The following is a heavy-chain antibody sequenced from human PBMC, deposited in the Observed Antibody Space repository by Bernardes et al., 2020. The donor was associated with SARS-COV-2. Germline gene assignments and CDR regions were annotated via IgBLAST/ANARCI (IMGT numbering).Heavy chain of an antibody. CDR2: IYWDDDK. CDR3: AHRGAGWLLPYFDY. D-gene: IGHD2-15*01. Sequence: SGPTLVKPTQTLTLPCTFSGFSLSTSGVGVGWIRQPPGKALEWLALIYWDDDKRYSPSLKSRLTITKDTSKNQVVLTMTNMDPVDTATYYCAHRGAGWLLPYFDYWGQGTLVTVSS. CDR1: GFSLSTSGVG. V-gene: IGHV2-5*02. J-gene: IGHJ4*02.